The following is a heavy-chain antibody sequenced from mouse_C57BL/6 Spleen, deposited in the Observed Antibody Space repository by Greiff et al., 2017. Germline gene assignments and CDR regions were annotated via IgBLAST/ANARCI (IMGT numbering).Heavy chain of an antibody. Sequence: QVQLQQPGAELVMPGASVKLSCKASGYTFTSYWMHWVKQRPGQGLEWIGEIDPSDSYTNYNQKFQGKSTLTVDKSSSTAYMQLSSLTSEDSAVYYCARKGIYDGYYEGEYYYAMDYWGQGTSVTVSS. CDR2: IDPSDSYT. CDR1: GYTFTSYW. J-gene: IGHJ4*01. D-gene: IGHD2-3*01. V-gene: IGHV1-69*01. CDR3: ARKGIYDGYYEGEYYYAMDY.